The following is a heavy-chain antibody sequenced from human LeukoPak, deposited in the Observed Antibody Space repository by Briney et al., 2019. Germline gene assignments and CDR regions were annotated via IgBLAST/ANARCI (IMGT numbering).Heavy chain of an antibody. CDR1: GGSISSYY. Sequence: PSETLSLTCTVSGGSISSYYWSWIRQPPGKGLEWIGSIYHSGSTYYNPSLKSRVTISVDTSKNQFSLKLSSVTAADTAVYYCARHGYYYDSSGYFDYWGQGTLVTVSS. CDR2: IYHSGST. J-gene: IGHJ4*02. D-gene: IGHD3-22*01. CDR3: ARHGYYYDSSGYFDY. V-gene: IGHV4-59*08.